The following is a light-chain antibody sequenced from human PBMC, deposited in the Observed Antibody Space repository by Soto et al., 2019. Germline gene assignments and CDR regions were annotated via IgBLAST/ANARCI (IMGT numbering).Light chain of an antibody. CDR2: DAS. J-gene: IGKJ2*01. V-gene: IGKV1-39*01. Sequence: DIQMTQSPSSLSASVGDRVTITCRASQGISTYLVWYQQRQGRAPKLLIYDASSLLSGVPSRLSGSGAGTDVTLTSSSRQPEDFATHDCQQSYMTPYTFGQRPKLETK. CDR1: QGISTY. CDR3: QQSYMTPYT.